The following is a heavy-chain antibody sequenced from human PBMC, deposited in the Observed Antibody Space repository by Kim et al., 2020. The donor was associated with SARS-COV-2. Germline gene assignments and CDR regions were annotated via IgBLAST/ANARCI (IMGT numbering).Heavy chain of an antibody. CDR1: GFTFSSYA. Sequence: GGSLRLSCAASGFTFSSYAMSWVRQAPGKGLEWVSIIYSGVSNTYYADSVKGRFTISRDNSKNTLYLQMNGLRAEDTAVYYCAKGTGGGYYPGEVDVWGQGTTVTVSS. V-gene: IGHV3-23*03. CDR3: AKGTGGGYYPGEVDV. CDR2: IYSGVSNT. D-gene: IGHD3-22*01. J-gene: IGHJ6*02.